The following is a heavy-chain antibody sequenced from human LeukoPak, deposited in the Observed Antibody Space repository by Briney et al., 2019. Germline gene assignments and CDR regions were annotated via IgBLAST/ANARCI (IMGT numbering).Heavy chain of an antibody. J-gene: IGHJ3*01. Sequence: SETLSLTCTVSGGSISGYYWSWIRRPPGKGLEWIGYIYYRGNTIYNPSLKSRVTMSVDTSGNQFSLKLSSVTAADTAVYYCARHDEIAVFRNGLDVWGQGTMVTVSS. CDR2: IYYRGNT. V-gene: IGHV4-59*08. CDR3: ARHDEIAVFRNGLDV. D-gene: IGHD6-19*01. CDR1: GGSISGYY.